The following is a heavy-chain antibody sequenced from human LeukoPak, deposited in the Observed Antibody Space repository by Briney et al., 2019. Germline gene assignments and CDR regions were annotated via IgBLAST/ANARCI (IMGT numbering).Heavy chain of an antibody. CDR3: TTDPSGWSNDLRRDY. J-gene: IGHJ4*02. CDR1: GFTFGNAW. V-gene: IGHV3-15*01. D-gene: IGHD6-19*01. CDR2: IKSKTDGGTT. Sequence: PGGSLRLSCAASGFTFGNAWMSWVRQAPGKGLEWVGRIKSKTDGGTTDYAAPVKGRFTISRDDSKNTLYLQMNSLKTEDTAVYYCTTDPSGWSNDLRRDYWGQGTLVTVSS.